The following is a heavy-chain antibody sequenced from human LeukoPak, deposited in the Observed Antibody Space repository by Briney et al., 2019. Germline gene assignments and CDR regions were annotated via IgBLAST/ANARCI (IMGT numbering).Heavy chain of an antibody. CDR3: ARFPYSGYDYWYFDL. V-gene: IGHV4-31*03. CDR2: IYYSGST. Sequence: PSQTLSLTCTVSGGSISSGGYFWTWIRQHPGKALEWIGYIYYSGSTYYNPSLKSRVTISVDTSKNQFSPKLGSVTAADPAVYYCARFPYSGYDYWYFDLWGRGTLVTVSS. J-gene: IGHJ2*01. D-gene: IGHD5-12*01. CDR1: GGSISSGGYF.